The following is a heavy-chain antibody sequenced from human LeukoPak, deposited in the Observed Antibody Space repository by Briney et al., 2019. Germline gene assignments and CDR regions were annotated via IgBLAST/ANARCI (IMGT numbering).Heavy chain of an antibody. CDR2: INPSGGRT. CDR3: ASDGAYQPPRY. J-gene: IGHJ4*02. CDR1: GYVFTIYY. D-gene: IGHD2-2*01. V-gene: IGHV1-46*01. Sequence: ASVKVSCKASGYVFTIYYIHWMRQAPGQGLEWMGKINPSGGRTNYTQKFQDRVTLTSDTSTSTAYMDLSSLRFEDTAVYYCASDGAYQPPRYWGQGTLVTVSS.